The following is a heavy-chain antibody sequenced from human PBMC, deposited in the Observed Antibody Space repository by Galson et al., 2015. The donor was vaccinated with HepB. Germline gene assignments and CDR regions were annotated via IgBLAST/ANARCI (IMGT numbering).Heavy chain of an antibody. V-gene: IGHV3-30*18. CDR3: AKDGPTQSTVTNPLFQH. D-gene: IGHD4-17*01. J-gene: IGHJ1*01. Sequence: SLRLSCAASGFTFSSYGMHWVRQAPGKGLEWVAVISYDGSNKYYADSVKGRFTISRDNSKNTLYLQMNSLRAEDTAVYYCAKDGPTQSTVTNPLFQHWGQGTLVTVSS. CDR2: ISYDGSNK. CDR1: GFTFSSYG.